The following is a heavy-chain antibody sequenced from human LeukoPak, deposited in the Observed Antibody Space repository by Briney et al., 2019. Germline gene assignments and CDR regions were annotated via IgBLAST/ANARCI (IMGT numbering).Heavy chain of an antibody. D-gene: IGHD2-8*01. J-gene: IGHJ4*02. CDR3: ARGLTTGNFDY. CDR2: INHSGST. V-gene: IGHV4-34*01. CDR1: GGSFSGYY. Sequence: PSETLSLTCAVYGGSFSGYYWSWIRQPPGKGLEWIGEINHSGSTNYNPSLKSRVTISVNTSKNQFSLKLSFVTAADTAVYYCARGLTTGNFDYWGQGTLVTVSS.